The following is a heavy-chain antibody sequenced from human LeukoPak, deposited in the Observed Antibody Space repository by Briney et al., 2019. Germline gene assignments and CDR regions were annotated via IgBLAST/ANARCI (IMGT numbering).Heavy chain of an antibody. CDR1: GFTFSSYW. D-gene: IGHD3-3*01. CDR3: ARDLPLYDFWSGYHGSSLGY. Sequence: GGSLRLSCAASGFTFSSYWMHWVRQAPGKGLVWVSRINTDGSSTSYADSVKGRFTISRDNAKNTLYLQMNSLRAEDTAVYYCARDLPLYDFWSGYHGSSLGYWGQGTLVTVSS. J-gene: IGHJ4*02. CDR2: INTDGSST. V-gene: IGHV3-74*01.